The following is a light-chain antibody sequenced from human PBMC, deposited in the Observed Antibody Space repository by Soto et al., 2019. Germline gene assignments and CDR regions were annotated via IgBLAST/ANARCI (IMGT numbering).Light chain of an antibody. Sequence: DVVMTQTPLSLSVAPGQPASISCKSSQSLLHITGETFLFWYLQKPGQSPQLLIYEVSTRVSGVPDRFSGSGSGTEFTLEISRVETDDVGIYYCMQSTQLPPTFGQGTRPGIE. CDR2: EVS. CDR3: MQSTQLPPT. CDR1: QSLLHITGETF. J-gene: IGKJ5*01. V-gene: IGKV2D-29*02.